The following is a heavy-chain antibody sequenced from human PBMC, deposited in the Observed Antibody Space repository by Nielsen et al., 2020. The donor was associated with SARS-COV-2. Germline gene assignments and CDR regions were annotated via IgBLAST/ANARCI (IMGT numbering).Heavy chain of an antibody. D-gene: IGHD2-2*01. V-gene: IGHV6-1*01. J-gene: IGHJ6*03. Sequence: WIRQSPSRGLEWLGRTYYRSKWYNDYAVSVKSRTTINPDTSKNQFSLQLNSVTPEDTAVYYCARGTYVVVVPAASRGYYYYYMDVWGKGTTVTVSS. CDR3: ARGTYVVVVPAASRGYYYYYMDV. CDR2: TYYRSKWYN.